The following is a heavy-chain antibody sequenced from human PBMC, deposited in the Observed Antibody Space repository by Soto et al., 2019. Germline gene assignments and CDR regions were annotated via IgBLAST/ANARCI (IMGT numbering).Heavy chain of an antibody. CDR1: GGSISSGDYY. CDR3: ARDGYDSSGSDQGY. D-gene: IGHD3-22*01. Sequence: SETLSLTCTVSGGSISSGDYYWSWIRQPPGKGLEWIGYIYYSGSTYYNPSLKSRVTISVDTSKNQFSLKLSSVTAADTAVFYCARDGYDSSGSDQGYWGQGTLVTVSS. J-gene: IGHJ4*02. CDR2: IYYSGST. V-gene: IGHV4-30-4*01.